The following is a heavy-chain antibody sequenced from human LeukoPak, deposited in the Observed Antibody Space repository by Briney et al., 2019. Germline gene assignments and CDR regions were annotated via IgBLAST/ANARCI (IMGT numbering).Heavy chain of an antibody. Sequence: SETLSLTCAVSGYSISSGYYWGWIRQPPGKGPEWIGSIYHSGSTYYNPSLKSRVTISVDTSKNQFSLKLSSVTAADTAVYYCARHKYQLLDYWGQGTLVTVSS. D-gene: IGHD2-2*01. J-gene: IGHJ4*02. CDR1: GYSISSGYY. CDR2: IYHSGST. V-gene: IGHV4-38-2*01. CDR3: ARHKYQLLDY.